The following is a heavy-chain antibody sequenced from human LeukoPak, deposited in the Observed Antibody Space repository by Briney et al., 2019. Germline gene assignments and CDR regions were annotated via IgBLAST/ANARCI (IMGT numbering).Heavy chain of an antibody. V-gene: IGHV4-61*09. J-gene: IGHJ4*02. CDR2: IYTSGTS. CDR1: GGSISSGSYD. CDR3: TKGRGI. Sequence: SETLSLTCTVSGGSISSGSYDWYWIRQPAGKGLERIGHIYTSGTSNYNPSLRSRVTISVDTSKNQFPLKLTSVTAADTAVYYCTKGRGIWGQGTLVTVSS. D-gene: IGHD3-10*01.